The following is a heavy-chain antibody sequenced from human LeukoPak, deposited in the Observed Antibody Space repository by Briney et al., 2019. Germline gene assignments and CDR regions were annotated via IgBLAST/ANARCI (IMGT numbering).Heavy chain of an antibody. V-gene: IGHV1-2*02. CDR3: ARVTMIVQNWFDP. D-gene: IGHD3-22*01. CDR2: INPNSGGT. CDR1: GYTFTGYY. Sequence: ASVKVSCKASGYTFTGYYMHWVRQAPGQGLEWMGWINPNSGGTNYAQKFQGRVTMTRGTSISTAYMELSRLRSDDTAVYYCARVTMIVQNWFDPWGQGTLVTVSS. J-gene: IGHJ5*02.